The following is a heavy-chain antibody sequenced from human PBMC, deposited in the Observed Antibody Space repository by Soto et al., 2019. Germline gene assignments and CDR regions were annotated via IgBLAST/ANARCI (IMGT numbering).Heavy chain of an antibody. Sequence: QVQLVESGGGVVQPGRSLRLSCAASGFTYSTYTMHWVRQAPGKGLEWVAVISYDGNNKFYADSVKGRFTISRDSTKQTLYLQMNSLRPDDTAMYYCARDGVGSTEYTWKYGTDFDYWGQGALVTVSS. J-gene: IGHJ4*02. CDR1: GFTYSTYT. CDR3: ARDGVGSTEYTWKYGTDFDY. CDR2: ISYDGNNK. V-gene: IGHV3-30-3*01. D-gene: IGHD1-7*01.